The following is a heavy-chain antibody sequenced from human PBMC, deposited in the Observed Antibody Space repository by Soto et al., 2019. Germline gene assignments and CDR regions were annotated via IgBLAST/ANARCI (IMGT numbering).Heavy chain of an antibody. CDR1: GFSLSTSGMR. CDR3: ARMGDSSGYYQPYDI. Sequence: SGPTLVNPTQTLTLTCTFSGFSLSTSGMRVSWIRQPPGKALEWLARIDWDDDKFYSTSLETRLTISKDTSKNQVVLTMTNMDPVDTATYYCARMGDSSGYYQPYDIWGQGTMVTVSS. V-gene: IGHV2-70*04. J-gene: IGHJ3*02. CDR2: IDWDDDK. D-gene: IGHD3-22*01.